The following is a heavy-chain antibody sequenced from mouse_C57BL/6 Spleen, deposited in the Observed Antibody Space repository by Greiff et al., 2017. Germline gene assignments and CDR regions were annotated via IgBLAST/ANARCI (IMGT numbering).Heavy chain of an antibody. CDR2: ICPGAGDT. Sequence: QVQLLQSGPGLVKPGASVKISCKASGYAFSSSWMSWVQQRPGKGLEWIGRICPGAGDTNYNGMFKGKATLTADKSTSTAYMQLSILTSENSAVYFCASHPGGYNEGYAMYYWGQGTSVTVSS. CDR3: ASHPGGYNEGYAMYY. D-gene: IGHD2-2*01. J-gene: IGHJ4*01. V-gene: IGHV1-82*01. CDR1: GYAFSSSW.